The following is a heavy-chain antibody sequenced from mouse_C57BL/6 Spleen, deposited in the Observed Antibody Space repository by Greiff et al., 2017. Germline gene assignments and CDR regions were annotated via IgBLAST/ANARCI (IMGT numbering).Heavy chain of an antibody. V-gene: IGHV1-55*01. CDR3: AREAQATYFDY. CDR2: IYPGSGST. D-gene: IGHD3-2*02. CDR1: GYTFTSYW. Sequence: VQLQQPGAELVKPGASVKMSCKASGYTFTSYWITWVKQRPGQGLEWIGDIYPGSGSTNYNEKFKSKATLTVGTSSSTAYMQLSSLTSEDSAVYYCAREAQATYFDYWGQGTTLTVSS. J-gene: IGHJ2*01.